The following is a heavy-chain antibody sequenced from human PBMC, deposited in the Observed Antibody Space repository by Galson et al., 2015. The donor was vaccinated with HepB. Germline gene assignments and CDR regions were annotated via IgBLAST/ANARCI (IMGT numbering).Heavy chain of an antibody. Sequence: SLRLSCAASGFTFSGSAMHWVRQASGKGLEWVGRIRSKANSYATAYAASVKGRFTISRDDSKNTAYLQMNSLKTEDTAVYYCTRHVTSGYCSSTSCPLLVRDMDVWGKGTTVTVSS. J-gene: IGHJ6*03. CDR1: GFTFSGSA. CDR3: TRHVTSGYCSSTSCPLLVRDMDV. V-gene: IGHV3-73*01. D-gene: IGHD2-2*01. CDR2: IRSKANSYAT.